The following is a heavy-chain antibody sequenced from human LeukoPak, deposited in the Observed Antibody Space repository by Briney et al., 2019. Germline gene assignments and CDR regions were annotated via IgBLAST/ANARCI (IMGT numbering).Heavy chain of an antibody. CDR3: ARVGIAVAGTYYFDY. V-gene: IGHV1-8*01. D-gene: IGHD6-19*01. Sequence: ASVKVSCKASGYTFTSYDINWVRQATGQGLEWMGWTNPNSGNTGYAQKFQGRVTMTRNTSISTAYMELSSLRSEDTAVYYCARVGIAVAGTYYFDYWGQGTLVTVSS. CDR2: TNPNSGNT. CDR1: GYTFTSYD. J-gene: IGHJ4*02.